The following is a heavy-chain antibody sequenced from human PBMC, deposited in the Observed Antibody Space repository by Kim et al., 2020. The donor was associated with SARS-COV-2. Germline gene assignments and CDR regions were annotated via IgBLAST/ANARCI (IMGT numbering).Heavy chain of an antibody. CDR1: GFTFSSYG. J-gene: IGHJ6*02. CDR2: ISYDGSNK. CDR3: AKDGIAVAGDYYYGMDV. Sequence: GGSLRLSCAASGFTFSSYGMHWVRQAPGKGLEWVAVISYDGSNKYYADSVKGRFTISRDNSKNTLYLQMNSLRAEDTAVYYCAKDGIAVAGDYYYGMDVWGQGTTVTVSS. D-gene: IGHD6-19*01. V-gene: IGHV3-30*18.